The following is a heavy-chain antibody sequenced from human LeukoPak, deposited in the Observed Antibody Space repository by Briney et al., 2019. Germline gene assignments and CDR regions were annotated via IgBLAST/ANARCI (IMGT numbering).Heavy chain of an antibody. V-gene: IGHV3-53*01. Sequence: GGSLRLSCAASGFSVISNSMSWVRQAPGKGLQWVSTISSGGNTYYADSVKGRFTISRHNPKNTLYLQVNSLRAEDTAVYYCAAPLYCQLPYYWGKGTLVTVSS. CDR3: AAPLYCQLPYY. CDR2: ISSGGNT. J-gene: IGHJ4*02. D-gene: IGHD2-8*02. CDR1: GFSVISNS.